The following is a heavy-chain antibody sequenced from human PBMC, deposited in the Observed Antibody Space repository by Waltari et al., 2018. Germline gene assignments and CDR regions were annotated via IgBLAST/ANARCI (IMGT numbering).Heavy chain of an antibody. V-gene: IGHV4-34*01. Sequence: QVQLQQWGAGLLKPSETLSLTCAVYGGSFSGYYWSWIRQPPGKGLEWIGEINHSGSTNSNPSLKSRVTISVDTSKNQISLKLSSVTAADTAVYYCAREATAMVTSFDYWGQGTLVTVSS. CDR3: AREATAMVTSFDY. D-gene: IGHD5-18*01. CDR2: INHSGST. CDR1: GGSFSGYY. J-gene: IGHJ4*02.